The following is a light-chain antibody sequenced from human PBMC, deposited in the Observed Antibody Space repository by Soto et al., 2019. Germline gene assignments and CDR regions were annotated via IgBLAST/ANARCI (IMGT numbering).Light chain of an antibody. V-gene: IGKV3-15*01. CDR1: QSVNSM. J-gene: IGKJ4*01. CDR3: QQYDSYPLT. CDR2: GAS. Sequence: EIVMTQSPATLSVSPGERATLSFMASQSVNSMLAWYQQKPGQAPRLLIYGASTRATGIPARFSGSGSGTEFTLTISSLQPDDFATYYCQQYDSYPLTFGGGTKVDIK.